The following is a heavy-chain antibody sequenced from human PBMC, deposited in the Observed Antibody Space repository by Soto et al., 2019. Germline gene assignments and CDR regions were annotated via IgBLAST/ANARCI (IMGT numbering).Heavy chain of an antibody. D-gene: IGHD3-10*01. CDR2: ISSSSYI. V-gene: IGHV3-21*01. CDR1: GFTFSSYS. CDR3: ARGGDDYYYYYGMDV. Sequence: GGSLRLSGAASGFTFSSYSMNWVRQAPGKGLEWVSSISSSSYIYYADSVKGRFTISRDNAKNSLYLQMNSLRAEDTAVYYCARGGDDYYYYYGMDVWGQGTTVTVS. J-gene: IGHJ6*02.